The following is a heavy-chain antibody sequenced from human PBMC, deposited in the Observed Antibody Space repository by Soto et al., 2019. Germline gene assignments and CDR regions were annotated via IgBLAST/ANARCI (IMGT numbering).Heavy chain of an antibody. J-gene: IGHJ6*02. D-gene: IGHD2-8*01. CDR1: GFTFSSYG. V-gene: IGHV3-30*18. Sequence: QVQLVESGGGVVQPGRSLRLSCAASGFTFSSYGMHWVRQAPGKGLEWVAVISYDGSNKYYADSVKGRFTISRDNSKKTLYLQMNSLRAEDMSVYYCAKAVLIVYASRYYSYGMDVWGQGTTVTVSS. CDR3: AKAVLIVYASRYYSYGMDV. CDR2: ISYDGSNK.